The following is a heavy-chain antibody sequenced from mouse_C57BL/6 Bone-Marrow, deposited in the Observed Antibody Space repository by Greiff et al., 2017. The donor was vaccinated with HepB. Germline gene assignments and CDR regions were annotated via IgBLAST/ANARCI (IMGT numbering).Heavy chain of an antibody. Sequence: DVQLQESGPGLVKPSQSLSLTCSVTGYSITSGYYWNWIRQFPGNKLEWMGYISYDGSNNYNPSLKNRISITRDTSKNQFFLKLNSVTTEDTATYYCASIRREYYAMDYWGQGTSVTVSS. D-gene: IGHD3-3*01. CDR2: ISYDGSN. CDR1: GYSITSGYY. J-gene: IGHJ4*01. V-gene: IGHV3-6*01. CDR3: ASIRREYYAMDY.